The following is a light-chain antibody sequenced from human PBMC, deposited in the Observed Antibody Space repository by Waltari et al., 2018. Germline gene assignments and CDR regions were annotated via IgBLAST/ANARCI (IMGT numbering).Light chain of an antibody. V-gene: IGLV1-40*01. CDR1: SSNIGARDG. CDR3: QSYDGSHVV. Sequence: QSVLTQQPSVSGAPGQRVTIACTGSSSNIGARDGVHWYQQLPGPAPRLLIYGNTNRPSGVPDRSSGSKSGTSASLAITGLQAEDEADYYCQSYDGSHVVFGGGTKLTVL. J-gene: IGLJ2*01. CDR2: GNT.